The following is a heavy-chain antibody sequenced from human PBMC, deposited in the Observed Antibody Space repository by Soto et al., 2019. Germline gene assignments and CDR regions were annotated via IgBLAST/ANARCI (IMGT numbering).Heavy chain of an antibody. Sequence: ASVMVSCKASGYTFTGYYMHWVRQAPGQGLEWMGWINPNSGGTNYAQKFQGWVTMTRDTSISTAYMELSRLRSDDTAVYYCARGRKGEYYDFWSGYYTPYYYYGMDVWGQGTTVTVSS. J-gene: IGHJ6*02. CDR1: GYTFTGYY. CDR3: ARGRKGEYYDFWSGYYTPYYYYGMDV. D-gene: IGHD3-3*01. CDR2: INPNSGGT. V-gene: IGHV1-2*04.